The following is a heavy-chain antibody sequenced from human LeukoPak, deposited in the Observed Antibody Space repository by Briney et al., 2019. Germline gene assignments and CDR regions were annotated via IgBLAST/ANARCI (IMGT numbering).Heavy chain of an antibody. D-gene: IGHD3-16*01. Sequence: PGGSLRLSCAASGFTFSGYWMTWVRQAPGKGLEYVANIKQDGSEKNYVDSVKGRLTISRDNAKNSLYLQMNSLRVEDTAVYYCAREARGGDARGQGTLVTVSS. CDR2: IKQDGSEK. CDR3: AREARGGDA. CDR1: GFTFSGYW. V-gene: IGHV3-7*01. J-gene: IGHJ4*02.